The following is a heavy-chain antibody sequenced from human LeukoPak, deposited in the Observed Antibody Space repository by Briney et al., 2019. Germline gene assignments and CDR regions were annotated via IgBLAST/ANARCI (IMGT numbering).Heavy chain of an antibody. J-gene: IGHJ6*03. CDR3: TTVPRDYVLVYYYMDV. Sequence: GGSLRLSCAASGFTFSNAWMGWVRQAPGKGLEWVGRIKSKTDGGTTDYAAPVKGRFTISRDDSKNTLYLQMNSLKTEDTAVYYCTTVPRDYVLVYYYMDVWGKGTTVTISS. D-gene: IGHD4-17*01. CDR2: IKSKTDGGTT. V-gene: IGHV3-15*01. CDR1: GFTFSNAW.